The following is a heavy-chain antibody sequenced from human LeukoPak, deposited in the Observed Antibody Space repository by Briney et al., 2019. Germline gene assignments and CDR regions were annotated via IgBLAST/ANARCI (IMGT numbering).Heavy chain of an antibody. J-gene: IGHJ4*02. D-gene: IGHD1-26*01. CDR1: GYIFTSYY. CDR2: INPSGGST. V-gene: IGHV1-46*01. Sequence: ASVKVSCKASGYIFTSYYMHWVRQAPGQGLEWMGIINPSGGSTSYAQKFQGRVTMTRDTSTSTAYMELRSLRSEDTAVYYCARETVGAFDYWGQGTLVTVSS. CDR3: ARETVGAFDY.